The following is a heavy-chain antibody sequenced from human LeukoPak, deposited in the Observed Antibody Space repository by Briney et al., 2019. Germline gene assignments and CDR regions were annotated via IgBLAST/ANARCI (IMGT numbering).Heavy chain of an antibody. V-gene: IGHV1-2*04. CDR3: ARGAYSSSWYKSEFYPVKYGMDV. CDR2: INPNSGGT. D-gene: IGHD6-13*01. J-gene: IGHJ6*02. CDR1: GYTFTGYY. Sequence: ASVKVSCKASGYTFTGYYMHWVRQAPGQGLEWMGWINPNSGGTNYAQKFQGWVTMTRDTSISTAYMELSRLRSDDTAVYYCARGAYSSSWYKSEFYPVKYGMDVWGQGTTVTVSS.